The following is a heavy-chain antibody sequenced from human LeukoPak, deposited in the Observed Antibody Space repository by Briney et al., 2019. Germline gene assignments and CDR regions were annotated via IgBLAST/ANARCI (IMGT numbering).Heavy chain of an antibody. J-gene: IGHJ4*02. Sequence: GGSLRLSCAASGFTFSSYAMHWVRQAPGKGLEWVAVISYDGSNKYHADSVKGRFTISRDNSKNTLYLQMNSLRAEDTAVYYCARASSARYYFDYWGQGTLVTVSS. CDR3: ARASSARYYFDY. CDR2: ISYDGSNK. V-gene: IGHV3-30-3*01. D-gene: IGHD4/OR15-4a*01. CDR1: GFTFSSYA.